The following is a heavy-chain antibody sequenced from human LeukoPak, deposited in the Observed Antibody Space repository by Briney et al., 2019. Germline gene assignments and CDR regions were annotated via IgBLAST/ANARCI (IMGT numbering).Heavy chain of an antibody. CDR2: IYYSGST. CDR3: ARGDGSGSYYRPRYYYMDV. V-gene: IGHV4-59*01. Sequence: SETLSLTCTVSGGSISPYSWSWIRQPPGKGLEWVGHIYYSGSTDYNPSLKSRVTISLDTSKNQFSLKLTFVTNADSAIYYCARGDGSGSYYRPRYYYMDVWGQGTTVTISS. D-gene: IGHD3-10*01. J-gene: IGHJ6*03. CDR1: GGSISPYS.